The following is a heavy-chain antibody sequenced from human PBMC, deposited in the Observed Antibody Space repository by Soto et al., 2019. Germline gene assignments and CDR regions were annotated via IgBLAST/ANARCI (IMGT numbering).Heavy chain of an antibody. CDR1: GFTFSSSI. CDR3: ARVSRANYDFWSGDYYFDS. V-gene: IGHV3-21*02. J-gene: IGHJ4*02. Sequence: VQLGASGGGLVRPGGSLRVSCAASGFTFSSSIMYWVRQAPGKGLEWVSSISSTGSLFYYADSVKGRFTISRDNADNSLFLQMNNVRAEDTAVYYCARVSRANYDFWSGDYYFDSWGQGTLVTVSS. CDR2: ISSTGSLF. D-gene: IGHD3-3*01.